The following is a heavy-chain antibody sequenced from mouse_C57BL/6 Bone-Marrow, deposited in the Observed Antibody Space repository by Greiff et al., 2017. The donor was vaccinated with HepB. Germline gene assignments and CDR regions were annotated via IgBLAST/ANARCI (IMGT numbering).Heavy chain of an antibody. Sequence: EVKLMDSGGGLVQPGGSRKLSCAASGFSFSSFGIHWVRQAPEKGLEWVAYISSGSSAIYYADTVKGRCTVSRDNPRNTLLLQMTSLRSEDTATYYWARQDPFYYAKDYWGQGASVTVSS. CDR2: ISSGSSAI. CDR1: GFSFSSFG. V-gene: IGHV5-17*02. J-gene: IGHJ4*01. CDR3: ARQDPFYYAKDY.